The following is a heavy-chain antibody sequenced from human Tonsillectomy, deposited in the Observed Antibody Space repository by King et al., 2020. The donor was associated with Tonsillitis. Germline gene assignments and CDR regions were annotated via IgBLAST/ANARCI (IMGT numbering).Heavy chain of an antibody. CDR3: ARAREVYCGGDSPCYGMDV. Sequence: QLQESGPGLVKPSQTLSLTCTVSGGSISSATFYWSWIRQLPGKGLEWIGYIYYSGSTYYNPSLKSRVTISVDTSKNQFSLKLSSVTAADTAVYYCARAREVYCGGDSPCYGMDVWGQGTTVTVSS. J-gene: IGHJ6*02. V-gene: IGHV4-31*03. D-gene: IGHD2-21*02. CDR2: IYYSGST. CDR1: GGSISSATFY.